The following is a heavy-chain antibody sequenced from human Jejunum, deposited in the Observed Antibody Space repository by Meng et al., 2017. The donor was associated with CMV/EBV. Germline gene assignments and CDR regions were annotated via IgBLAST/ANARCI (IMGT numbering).Heavy chain of an antibody. CDR3: ARDNMGSLDF. V-gene: IGHV4-59*01. Sequence: LSLTGSVSGGSITGYQWAWVRQAPGKGLEWIGHSSGSATYNPSLKSRVTISVDASKKQFSLNLNFVTAADTALYFCARDNMGSLDFWGQGALVTVSS. CDR2: HSSGSA. J-gene: IGHJ4*02. CDR1: GGSITGYQ. D-gene: IGHD1-26*01.